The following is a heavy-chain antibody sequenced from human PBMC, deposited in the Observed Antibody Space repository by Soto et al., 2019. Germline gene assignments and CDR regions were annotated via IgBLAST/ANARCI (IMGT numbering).Heavy chain of an antibody. D-gene: IGHD3-3*01. Sequence: SATLSLTCTVSGGSISSGDYYWSWIRQPPGKGLEWIGYIYYSGSTYYNPSLKSRVTISVDTSKNQFSLKLSSVTAADTAVYYCARAARGITIFGVVIIHFDYWGQGTLVTVSS. J-gene: IGHJ4*02. CDR3: ARAARGITIFGVVIIHFDY. V-gene: IGHV4-30-4*01. CDR1: GGSISSGDYY. CDR2: IYYSGST.